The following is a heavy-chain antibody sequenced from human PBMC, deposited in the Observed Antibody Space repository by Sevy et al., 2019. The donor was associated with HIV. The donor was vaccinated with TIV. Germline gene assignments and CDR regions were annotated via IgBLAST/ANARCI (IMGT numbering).Heavy chain of an antibody. V-gene: IGHV4-59*08. Sequence: SETLSLTCIVSGGSIISYHWSWIRQSPEKGLEWIGYISYSGNTNYNPSLKSRVTISFDTSKNQFSLSLSSVTAADTAVYYCARQGAVAGMDVWGQGTTVTVSS. J-gene: IGHJ6*02. CDR1: GGSIISYH. CDR3: ARQGAVAGMDV. CDR2: ISYSGNT. D-gene: IGHD6-19*01.